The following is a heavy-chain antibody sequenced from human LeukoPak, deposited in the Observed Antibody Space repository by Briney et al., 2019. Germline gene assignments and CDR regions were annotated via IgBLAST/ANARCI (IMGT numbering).Heavy chain of an antibody. J-gene: IGHJ4*02. Sequence: GASVTVSCKASGYTFTSYGISWVRQAPGQGLEWMGWISAYNGNTNYAQKLQGRVTMTTDTSTSTAYMELRSLRSDDTAVYYCARDGDRYYYDSSGYYDYWGQGTLVTVSS. CDR1: GYTFTSYG. V-gene: IGHV1-18*01. D-gene: IGHD3-22*01. CDR2: ISAYNGNT. CDR3: ARDGDRYYYDSSGYYDY.